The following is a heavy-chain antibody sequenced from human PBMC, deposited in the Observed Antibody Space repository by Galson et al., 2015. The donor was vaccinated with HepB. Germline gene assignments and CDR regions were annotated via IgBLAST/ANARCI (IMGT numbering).Heavy chain of an antibody. CDR3: ARDITTGSDTRPDGMDV. Sequence: SLRLSCAASGFTFSSYSMNWVRQAPGKGLEWVSSISSSSSYIYYADSVKGRFTISRDNAKNSLYLQMNSLRAEDTAVYYCARDITTGSDTRPDGMDVWGQGTTVTVSS. V-gene: IGHV3-21*01. J-gene: IGHJ6*02. CDR1: GFTFSSYS. CDR2: ISSSSSYI. D-gene: IGHD4-11*01.